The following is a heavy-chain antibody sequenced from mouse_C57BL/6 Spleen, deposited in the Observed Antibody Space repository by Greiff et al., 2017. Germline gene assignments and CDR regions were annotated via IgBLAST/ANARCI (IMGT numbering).Heavy chain of an antibody. CDR3: AAYGSSYEGDY. CDR1: GYAFSSYW. V-gene: IGHV1-80*01. CDR2: IYPGDGDT. D-gene: IGHD1-1*01. J-gene: IGHJ2*01. Sequence: QVQLQQSGAELVKPGASVKISCKASGYAFSSYWMNWVQQRPGKGLEWNGQIYPGDGDTTYNGKFKGKATLTADKSSSTAYMQLSSLTSEDSAVYFCAAYGSSYEGDYWGQGTTLTVSS.